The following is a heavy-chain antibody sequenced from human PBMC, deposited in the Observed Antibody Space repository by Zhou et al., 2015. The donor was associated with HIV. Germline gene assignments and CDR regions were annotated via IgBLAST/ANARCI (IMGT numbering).Heavy chain of an antibody. CDR2: IIPVLGTA. Sequence: QVQLVQSGAEVKKPGSSVKVSCKASGGTFSNYGISWVRQAPGQGLEWMGGIIPVLGTANFAQKFQGRVAITADRSTSTAYMELRSLRSEDTAVYFCARDRGAARPDWRYFDLWGRGTLVIVSS. D-gene: IGHD6-6*01. CDR1: GGTFSNYG. V-gene: IGHV1-69*06. J-gene: IGHJ2*01. CDR3: ARDRGAARPDWRYFDL.